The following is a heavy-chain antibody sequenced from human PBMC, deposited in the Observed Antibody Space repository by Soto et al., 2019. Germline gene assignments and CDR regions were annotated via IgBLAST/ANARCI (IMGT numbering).Heavy chain of an antibody. Sequence: EAQLVESGGGLVQPGGSLKLSCAASGFTFSGSVVHWVRQASGKGLEWVGRIRSKANGYATAYAASVKGRFTISRDDSANTAYLQMTSLKIEDTAVYYCTGGGTGTWRFDPWGQGTLVT. CDR3: TGGGTGTWRFDP. J-gene: IGHJ5*02. CDR1: GFTFSGSV. D-gene: IGHD1-1*01. CDR2: IRSKANGYAT. V-gene: IGHV3-73*01.